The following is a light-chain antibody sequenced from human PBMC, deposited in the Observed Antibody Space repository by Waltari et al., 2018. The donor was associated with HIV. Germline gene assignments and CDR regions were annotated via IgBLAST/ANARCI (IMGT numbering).Light chain of an antibody. Sequence: QSALTQPASVSGSPGQSITIYCTGTSRDTGNYNLVSWYHLYPGKAPKLIIYEDNKRPSGVSNRFSGSKSADTASLTISGLQAEDEADYYCCAYAGGLEFGGGTKLTVL. CDR3: CAYAGGLE. CDR1: SRDTGNYNL. V-gene: IGLV2-23*01. CDR2: EDN. J-gene: IGLJ2*01.